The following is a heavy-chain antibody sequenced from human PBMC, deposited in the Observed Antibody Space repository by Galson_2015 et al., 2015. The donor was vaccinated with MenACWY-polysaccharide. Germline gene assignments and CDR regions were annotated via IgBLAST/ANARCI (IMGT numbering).Heavy chain of an antibody. V-gene: IGHV3-30*03. Sequence: SLRLSCAASGFTFSSYGMHWVRQAPGKGLEWVAVISYHGTNKYYADSVKGRFTISRDNSKNTLYLEMNSLRAEDTAVYYCAETGSSSWTEFDYWGQGTLVTVSS. CDR3: AETGSSSWTEFDY. CDR1: GFTFSSYG. CDR2: ISYHGTNK. D-gene: IGHD6-13*01. J-gene: IGHJ4*02.